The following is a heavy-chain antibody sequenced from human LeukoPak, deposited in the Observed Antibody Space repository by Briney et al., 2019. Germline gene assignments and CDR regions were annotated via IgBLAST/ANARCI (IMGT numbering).Heavy chain of an antibody. CDR3: ARGLHYYGQNFQH. CDR1: GGTFSSYA. V-gene: IGHV7-4-1*02. CDR2: INTNTGNP. Sequence: ASVKVSCKASGGTFSSYAISWVRQAPGQGLEWMGWINTNTGNPTYAQGFTGRFVFSLDTSVSTAYLQISSLKAEDTAVYYCARGLHYYGQNFQHWGQGTLVTVSS. J-gene: IGHJ1*01. D-gene: IGHD3-10*01.